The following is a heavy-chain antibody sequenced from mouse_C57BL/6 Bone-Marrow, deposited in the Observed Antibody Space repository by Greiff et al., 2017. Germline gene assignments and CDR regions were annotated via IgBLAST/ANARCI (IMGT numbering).Heavy chain of an antibody. Sequence: VQLQQSGAELARPGASVKLSCKASGYTFTSYGISWVKQRTGQGLEWIGEIYPRSGNTYYNEKFKGKATLTADKSSSTAYMELRSLTSEDSAVYFCARDPTGDWYFDVWGTGTTVTVSS. D-gene: IGHD4-1*02. CDR3: ARDPTGDWYFDV. CDR2: IYPRSGNT. J-gene: IGHJ1*03. V-gene: IGHV1-81*01. CDR1: GYTFTSYG.